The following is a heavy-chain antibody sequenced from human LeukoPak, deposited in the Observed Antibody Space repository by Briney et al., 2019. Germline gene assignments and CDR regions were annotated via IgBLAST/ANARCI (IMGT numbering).Heavy chain of an antibody. CDR2: IYYSGST. Sequence: SETLSLTCAVSGGSISSGGYSWSWIRQPPGKGLEWIGYIYYSGSTYYNPSLKSRVTISVDTSKNQFSLKLSSVTAADTAVYYCARGTGGDYVGLNYWGQGTLVTVSS. CDR1: GGSISSGGYS. D-gene: IGHD2-21*02. CDR3: ARGTGGDYVGLNY. J-gene: IGHJ4*02. V-gene: IGHV4-30-4*07.